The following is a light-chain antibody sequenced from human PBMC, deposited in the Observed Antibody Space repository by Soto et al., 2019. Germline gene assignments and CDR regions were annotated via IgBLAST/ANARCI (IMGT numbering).Light chain of an antibody. CDR3: QQRSNWPT. V-gene: IGKV3-11*01. CDR2: GAS. CDR1: QSVSRS. Sequence: EIVLTQSPATLSLSPGERATLSCRASQSVSRSLAWYQQKPGQAPRLLIYGASNRATGIPARFSGSGSGTDFTLTISSLEPEDFAVYYCQQRSNWPTFCPGTKVDIK. J-gene: IGKJ3*01.